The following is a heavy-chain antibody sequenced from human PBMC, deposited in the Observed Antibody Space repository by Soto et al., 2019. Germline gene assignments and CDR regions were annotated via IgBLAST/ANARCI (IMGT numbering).Heavy chain of an antibody. CDR3: ARHPGYGLYYFDY. J-gene: IGHJ4*02. V-gene: IGHV4-59*08. Sequence: SETLSLTCTVSGDSISSYNLAWIRQPPGKGLEWIGYFRSGGDTSYNPSLKSRVAISADTSMKQFSLKLSSVTAADTAVYYCARHPGYGLYYFDYWGQGTLVTVPQ. CDR2: FRSGGDT. D-gene: IGHD5-18*01. CDR1: GDSISSYN.